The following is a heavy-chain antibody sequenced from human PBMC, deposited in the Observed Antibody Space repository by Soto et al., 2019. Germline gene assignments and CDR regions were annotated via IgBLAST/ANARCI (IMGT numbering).Heavy chain of an antibody. Sequence: ASVKVSCKASGYTFSNYDISWVRQAPGQGLEWMGWISTNNGNADHAQKLQGRVTMTTDTSTTTAYMELRSLRSDDTAVYYCGRVTIAVAGWAFDYWGQGTLVTVSS. CDR1: GYTFSNYD. D-gene: IGHD6-19*01. J-gene: IGHJ4*02. V-gene: IGHV1-18*04. CDR3: GRVTIAVAGWAFDY. CDR2: ISTNNGNA.